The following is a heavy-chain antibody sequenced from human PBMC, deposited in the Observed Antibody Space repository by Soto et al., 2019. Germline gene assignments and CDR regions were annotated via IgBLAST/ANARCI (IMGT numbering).Heavy chain of an antibody. J-gene: IGHJ6*01. V-gene: IGHV3-30*03. CDR1: GFSFRNYG. CDR3: ATDPGHYQYESSGDQYYYFFFGMDV. CDR2: ISFDGTKK. Sequence: QVKLEESGGGVVQPGKSLRLSCAASGFSFRNYGIHWVRQAPGKGLEWVALISFDGTKKHYADSVKGRFTISMDNSKNTVDVPMNSLRAEDTAVYYCATDPGHYQYESSGDQYYYFFFGMDVW. D-gene: IGHD3-22*01.